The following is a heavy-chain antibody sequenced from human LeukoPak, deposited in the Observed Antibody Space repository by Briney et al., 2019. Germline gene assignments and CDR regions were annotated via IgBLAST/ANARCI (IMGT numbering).Heavy chain of an antibody. D-gene: IGHD3-9*01. CDR1: GGSISSSSYY. J-gene: IGHJ4*02. CDR2: IYYSGST. Sequence: SETLSLTCTVSGGSISSSSYYWGWIRQPPGKGLEWIGSIYYSGSTYYNPSLKSRVTISVDTSKNQFSLKLSSVTAADTAVYYCARDSSYDILTGYYRDYWGQGTLVTVSS. V-gene: IGHV4-39*07. CDR3: ARDSSYDILTGYYRDY.